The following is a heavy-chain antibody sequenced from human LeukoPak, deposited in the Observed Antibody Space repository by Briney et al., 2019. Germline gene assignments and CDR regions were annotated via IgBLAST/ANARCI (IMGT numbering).Heavy chain of an antibody. V-gene: IGHV3-73*01. D-gene: IGHD2-15*01. Sequence: GGSLKLSCAASGFTFSGSAMHWVRQASGKGLEWVGRIRSKANSYATAYAASVKGRFTISRDDSKNTAYLQMNSLKTEDTAVYYCTRRDCSGGCCYLDYWGQGTLVTVSS. CDR1: GFTFSGSA. J-gene: IGHJ4*02. CDR2: IRSKANSYAT. CDR3: TRRDCSGGCCYLDY.